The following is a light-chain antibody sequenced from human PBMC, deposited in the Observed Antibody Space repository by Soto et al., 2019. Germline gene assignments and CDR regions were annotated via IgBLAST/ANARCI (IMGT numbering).Light chain of an antibody. V-gene: IGKV1-5*03. CDR1: QSIRNY. J-gene: IGKJ1*01. CDR2: KAY. CDR3: KQYNSYSRT. Sequence: DIQMPQSPASLSASVGDRVTITCRASQSIRNYLNWYQQKAGKAHELLIYKAYSLESGVQSRFSGSGSGTEFTLTIRSLQPDDFATYYCKQYNSYSRTVGQGTKVDI.